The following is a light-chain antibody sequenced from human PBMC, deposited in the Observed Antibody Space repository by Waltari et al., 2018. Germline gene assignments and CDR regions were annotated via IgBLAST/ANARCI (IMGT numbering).Light chain of an antibody. J-gene: IGLJ2*01. CDR1: SLRSYY. Sequence: SSELTQDPTVSVAMGQTVRITCQGCSLRSYYASWYQQRPGQAPILVFSGNNNRPSGVPDRFSGSSSDNTAVLTITGAQAEDEASYYCHSRDASGVGGSFGGGTKLTVL. CDR3: HSRDASGVGGS. V-gene: IGLV3-19*01. CDR2: GNN.